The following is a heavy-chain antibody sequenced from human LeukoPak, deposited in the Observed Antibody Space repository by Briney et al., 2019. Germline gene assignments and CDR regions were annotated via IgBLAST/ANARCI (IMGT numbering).Heavy chain of an antibody. CDR2: MYGSGSS. D-gene: IGHD3-10*01. CDR1: GGSISTYY. V-gene: IGHV4-4*07. CDR3: ARGTGSGKDHFAS. J-gene: IGHJ4*02. Sequence: PSETLSLTCTVSGGSISTYYWSWIRQPAGKGLEWIGRMYGSGSSNYNPTLRSRVSMSVDTSKNQISLNLNSVTAADTAMSYCARGTGSGKDHFASCGQGTLVTVSS.